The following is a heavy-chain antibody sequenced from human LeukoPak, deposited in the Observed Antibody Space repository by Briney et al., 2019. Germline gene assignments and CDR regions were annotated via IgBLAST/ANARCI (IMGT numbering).Heavy chain of an antibody. V-gene: IGHV4-34*01. CDR3: ARGSRRWSSSWYYFDY. D-gene: IGHD6-13*01. Sequence: SETLSLTCAVYGGSFSGYYWSWIRQPPGKGLEWIGEINHSGSTNYNPSLKSRVTISVDTSKNQFSLKLSSVTAADTAVYYCARGSRRWSSSWYYFDYWGQGTLVTVSS. CDR2: INHSGST. J-gene: IGHJ4*02. CDR1: GGSFSGYY.